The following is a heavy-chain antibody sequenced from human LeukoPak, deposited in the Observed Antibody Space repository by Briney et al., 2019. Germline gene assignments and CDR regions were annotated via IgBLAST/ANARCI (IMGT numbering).Heavy chain of an antibody. Sequence: PGGPLSFSCAASGFTFSSYAMSGVRKAPGKGLEWVSDINGSGGSTYYADSVKGRFTISRDNAKNSPYLQMNSLRAEDTAVYYCAELGITMIGGVWGKGTTVTISS. V-gene: IGHV3-23*01. CDR2: INGSGGST. D-gene: IGHD3-10*02. CDR1: GFTFSSYA. J-gene: IGHJ6*04. CDR3: AELGITMIGGV.